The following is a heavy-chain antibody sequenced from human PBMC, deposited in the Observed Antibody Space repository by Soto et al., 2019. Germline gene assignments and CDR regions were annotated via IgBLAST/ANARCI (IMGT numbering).Heavy chain of an antibody. J-gene: IGHJ6*02. CDR3: ARHLRRGPIVKGMDV. Sequence: PSEILSLTCTVSGGSISSRGYYWGWTRQPPGKGLEWIGSIYYSGTTYYNPSLKSRVTISVETSKNEFSLKLSSMTAADTAVYYCARHLRRGPIVKGMDVWGQGTTVTVSS. D-gene: IGHD2-21*01. CDR1: GGSISSRGYY. V-gene: IGHV4-39*01. CDR2: IYYSGTT.